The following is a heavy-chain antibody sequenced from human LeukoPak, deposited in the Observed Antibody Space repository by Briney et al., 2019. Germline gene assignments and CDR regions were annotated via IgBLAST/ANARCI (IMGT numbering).Heavy chain of an antibody. CDR1: LGSFSHYY. CDR3: ARGPTISETGYFDF. D-gene: IGHD1-1*01. CDR2: INHRGDT. J-gene: IGHJ4*03. Sequence: PSQTLSLTRAVYLGSFSHYYWSWIRQSPGKGLEWIAEINHRGDTNYNPSVKSRVTISVDTSKNQFSLKVRSLTAADTAVYYCARGPTISETGYFDFWGQGALVTVSS. V-gene: IGHV4-34*01.